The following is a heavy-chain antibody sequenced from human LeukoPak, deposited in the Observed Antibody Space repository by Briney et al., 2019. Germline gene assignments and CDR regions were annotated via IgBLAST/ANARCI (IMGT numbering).Heavy chain of an antibody. Sequence: SETLSLTCTVSDGSISSYDWSWIRQPAGKGLEWIGHICTSGSTNYNPSLKSRVTMSVDTSNNEFSLKLNSVTAADTAVYYCARGDYAFDYWGQGTLVTVSS. D-gene: IGHD4-17*01. CDR2: ICTSGST. J-gene: IGHJ4*02. CDR3: ARGDYAFDY. CDR1: DGSISSYD. V-gene: IGHV4-4*07.